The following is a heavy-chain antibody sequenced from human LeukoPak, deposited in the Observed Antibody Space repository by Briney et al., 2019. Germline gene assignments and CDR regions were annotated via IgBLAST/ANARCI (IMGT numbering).Heavy chain of an antibody. CDR2: INPSSGGT. J-gene: IGHJ6*03. Sequence: ASVKVSCKASGYTFTDYYMHWVRQAPGQGLEWMGWINPSSGGTNYAQKFQGRVTVTRDTSISTAYMDLSRLRSDDTAVYYCAREAPYYYYMDVWGKGTTVTVSS. CDR3: AREAPYYYYMDV. V-gene: IGHV1-2*02. CDR1: GYTFTDYY.